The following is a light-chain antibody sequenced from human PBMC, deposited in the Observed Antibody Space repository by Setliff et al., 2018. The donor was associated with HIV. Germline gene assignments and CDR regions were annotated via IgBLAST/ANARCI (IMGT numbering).Light chain of an antibody. J-gene: IGLJ1*01. CDR2: DVT. V-gene: IGLV2-14*01. CDR3: SSFRTSRKFV. Sequence: QSALAQHASVSGSPGQSITISCTGTSSDVGLYNFVCCYQQHAGKVPKLIIYDVTNRPSGISHRFSGATSGNTASLTISGLQADDEADYYCSSFRTSRKFVFGTGTKVTVL. CDR1: SSDVGLYNF.